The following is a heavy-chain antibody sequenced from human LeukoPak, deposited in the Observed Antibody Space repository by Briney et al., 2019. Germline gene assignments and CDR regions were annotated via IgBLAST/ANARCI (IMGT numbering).Heavy chain of an antibody. D-gene: IGHD3-10*01. CDR3: ARGGFVFDI. V-gene: IGHV3-48*03. CDR2: ITTTDTTK. J-gene: IGHJ3*02. Sequence: GGSLRLSCAASGFTFSSYEMNWVRQGPGKGLEWISYITTTDTTKYYTDSVKGRFTISRDNAKNSLYLQMHSLRAEDRAVYYCARGGFVFDIWGQGTVVTVSS. CDR1: GFTFSSYE.